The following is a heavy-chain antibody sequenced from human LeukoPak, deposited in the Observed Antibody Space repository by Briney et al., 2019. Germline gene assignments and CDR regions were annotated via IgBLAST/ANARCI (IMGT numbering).Heavy chain of an antibody. V-gene: IGHV1-8*01. Sequence: ASVKVSCKASGYTFTSYDINWVRQATGQGLEWMGWMNPNSGNTGYAQKFQGRVTMTRNTSISTAYMELSSLRSEDTAVYYCARVRERPYYDFWSGYYRNYYYYYMDVWGKGTTVTVSS. CDR2: MNPNSGNT. CDR1: GYTFTSYD. D-gene: IGHD3-3*01. CDR3: ARVRERPYYDFWSGYYRNYYYYYMDV. J-gene: IGHJ6*03.